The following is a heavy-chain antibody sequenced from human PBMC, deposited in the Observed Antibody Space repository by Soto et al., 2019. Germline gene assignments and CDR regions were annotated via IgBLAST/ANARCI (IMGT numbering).Heavy chain of an antibody. Sequence: EVQLVESGGGLVKPGGSLRLSCAASGFTFSSYSMNWVRQAPGKGLEWVSSISSSSSYIYYADSVKGRFTISRDNAKNSLYLQMNSLRAEDTAVYYCARGGRRRGGMDVWGQGTTVTVSS. D-gene: IGHD3-16*01. CDR2: ISSSSSYI. CDR3: ARGGRRRGGMDV. V-gene: IGHV3-21*01. CDR1: GFTFSSYS. J-gene: IGHJ6*02.